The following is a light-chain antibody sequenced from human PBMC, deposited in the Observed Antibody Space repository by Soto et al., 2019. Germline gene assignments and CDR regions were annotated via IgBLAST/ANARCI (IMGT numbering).Light chain of an antibody. J-gene: IGKJ2*01. V-gene: IGKV3-15*01. CDR1: QSVSGN. Sequence: EKVMTQSPATLSVSPGERATLSCRASQSVSGNLAWYQQKPGQAPRLLIYGASARATDIPARFSGSGSGTEFPLTISGLQSEDFAVYYCQQYHNLPYTFGQGTRLEIK. CDR2: GAS. CDR3: QQYHNLPYT.